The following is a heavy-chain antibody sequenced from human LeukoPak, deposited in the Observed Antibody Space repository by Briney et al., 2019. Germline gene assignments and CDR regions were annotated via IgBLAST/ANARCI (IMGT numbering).Heavy chain of an antibody. D-gene: IGHD6-19*01. CDR2: IRYDGSNK. J-gene: IGHJ3*02. Sequence: GGSLRLSCAASGFTFSSYGMHWVRQAPGKGLEWVAFIRYDGSNKYYADSVKGRFTISRDNSKNTLYLQMNSLRAEDTAVYYCAKDRSYSSGWYDAFDIWGQGTMVTVSS. V-gene: IGHV3-30*02. CDR3: AKDRSYSSGWYDAFDI. CDR1: GFTFSSYG.